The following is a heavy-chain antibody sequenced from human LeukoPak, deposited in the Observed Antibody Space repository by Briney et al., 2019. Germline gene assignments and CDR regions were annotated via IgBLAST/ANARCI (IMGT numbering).Heavy chain of an antibody. Sequence: PSETLSLTCTVSGYSIGSGYYWGWIRQPPGKGLEWIGSIYHSGSTYYNPSLKSRVTISVDTSKNQFSLKLSSVTAADTAVYYCASGGFCWFDPWGQGTLVTVSS. D-gene: IGHD3-3*01. V-gene: IGHV4-38-2*02. J-gene: IGHJ5*02. CDR3: ASGGFCWFDP. CDR2: IYHSGST. CDR1: GYSIGSGYY.